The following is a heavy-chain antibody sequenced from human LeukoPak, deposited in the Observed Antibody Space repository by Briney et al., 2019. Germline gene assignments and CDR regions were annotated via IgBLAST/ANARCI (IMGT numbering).Heavy chain of an antibody. J-gene: IGHJ6*03. CDR2: ISWNSGSI. D-gene: IGHD2/OR15-2a*01. V-gene: IGHV3-9*01. CDR3: ARAQTTFYYYYMDV. CDR1: GFTFDDYA. Sequence: QPGGSLRLSCAASGFTFDDYAMHWVRQASGKGLEWVSGISWNSGSIGYADSVKGRFTISRDNAKNSLYLQMNSLRAEDTALYYCARAQTTFYYYYMDVWGKGTTVTISS.